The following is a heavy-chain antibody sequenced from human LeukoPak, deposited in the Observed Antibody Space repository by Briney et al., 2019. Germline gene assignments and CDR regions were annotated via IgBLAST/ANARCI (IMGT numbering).Heavy chain of an antibody. D-gene: IGHD6-13*01. Sequence: GASVKVSCKASGYTFTDYYLHWVRQAPGQGLEWMGWINPNSGGTIYAQKFKGRVTMTRDTSISTACMELSRLRSDDSALYYCARHIEAAVYYFDYWGQGALVTVSS. CDR3: ARHIEAAVYYFDY. J-gene: IGHJ4*02. V-gene: IGHV1-2*02. CDR1: GYTFTDYY. CDR2: INPNSGGT.